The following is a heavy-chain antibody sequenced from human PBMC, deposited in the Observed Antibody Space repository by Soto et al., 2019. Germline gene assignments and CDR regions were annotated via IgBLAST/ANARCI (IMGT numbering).Heavy chain of an antibody. CDR1: GFTFSSYG. J-gene: IGHJ4*02. CDR3: ARDGARYCSSTSCYRLDY. D-gene: IGHD2-2*02. V-gene: IGHV3-33*01. Sequence: ESGGGVVQPGRSLRLSCAASGFTFSSYGMHWVRQAPGKGLEWVAVIWYDGSNKYYADSVKGRFTISRDNSKNTLYLQMNSLRAEDTAVYYCARDGARYCSSTSCYRLDYWGQGTLVTVSS. CDR2: IWYDGSNK.